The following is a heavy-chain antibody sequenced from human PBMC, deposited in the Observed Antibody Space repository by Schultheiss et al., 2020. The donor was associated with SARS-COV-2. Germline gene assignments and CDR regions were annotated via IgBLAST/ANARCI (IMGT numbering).Heavy chain of an antibody. Sequence: GESLKISCAASGFTFSNAWMSWVRQAPGKGLEWVGRIKSKTDGGTTDYAAPVKGRFTISRDDSKNTLYLQMNSLKTEDTAVYYCTTLTVTTNDAFDIWGQGTMVTVSS. J-gene: IGHJ3*02. CDR1: GFTFSNAW. CDR2: IKSKTDGGTT. CDR3: TTLTVTTNDAFDI. D-gene: IGHD4-17*01. V-gene: IGHV3-15*01.